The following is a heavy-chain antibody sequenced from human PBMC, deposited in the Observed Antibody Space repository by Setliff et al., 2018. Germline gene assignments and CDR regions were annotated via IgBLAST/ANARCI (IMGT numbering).Heavy chain of an antibody. V-gene: IGHV3-21*01. CDR3: ARNWATAQHYYYGMDV. J-gene: IGHJ6*02. CDR1: GFTFSSYG. D-gene: IGHD2-21*02. Sequence: PGGSLRLSCAASGFTFSSYGMNWVRQAPGKGLEWVSCISGSSSYIHYADSVKGRFTISRDNSKNTLYLQMDTLRAEDTAVYYCARNWATAQHYYYGMDVWGQGTTVTVSS. CDR2: ISGSSSYI.